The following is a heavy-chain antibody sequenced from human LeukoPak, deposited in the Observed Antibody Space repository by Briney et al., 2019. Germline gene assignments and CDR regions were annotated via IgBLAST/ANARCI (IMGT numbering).Heavy chain of an antibody. CDR3: AKGYCSGGSCAFDP. D-gene: IGHD2-15*01. CDR2: IIPIFGTA. V-gene: IGHV1-69*06. J-gene: IGHJ5*02. CDR1: GYTFTSYG. Sequence: ASVKVSCKASGYTFTSYGISWVRQAPGQGLEWMGGIIPIFGTANYAQKFQGRVTITADKSTSTAYMELSSLRSEDTAVYYCAKGYCSGGSCAFDPWGQGTLVTVSS.